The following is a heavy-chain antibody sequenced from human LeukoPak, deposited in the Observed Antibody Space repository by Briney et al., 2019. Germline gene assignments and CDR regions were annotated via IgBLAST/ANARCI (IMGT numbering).Heavy chain of an antibody. CDR1: GGSISSSSYY. CDR2: IYYSGST. CDR3: ARALGYCSGGSCSGGWFDP. D-gene: IGHD2-15*01. J-gene: IGHJ5*02. Sequence: PSETLSLTCTVSGGSISSSSYYWGWIRQPPGKGLEWIGSIYYSGSTYYNPSLKSRVTISVDTSKNQFSLKLSSVTAADTAVYYCARALGYCSGGSCSGGWFDPWGQGTLVTVSS. V-gene: IGHV4-39*01.